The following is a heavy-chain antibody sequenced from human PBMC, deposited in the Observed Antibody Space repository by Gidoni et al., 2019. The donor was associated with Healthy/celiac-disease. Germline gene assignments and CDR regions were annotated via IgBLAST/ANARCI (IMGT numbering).Heavy chain of an antibody. CDR3: ARGRPSSSWCLCY. CDR1: GFTFSSDA. Sequence: QVQLVASGGGVVQPGRSLRLSCAASGFTFSSDAMHWVRQAPGKGLEWVAVISDDGRNKYYADSVKGRVTISRDNSKNTLYLQRNSLRAEDTAVYYCARGRPSSSWCLCYWGQGTLVTVSS. J-gene: IGHJ4*02. V-gene: IGHV3-30*04. D-gene: IGHD6-13*01. CDR2: ISDDGRNK.